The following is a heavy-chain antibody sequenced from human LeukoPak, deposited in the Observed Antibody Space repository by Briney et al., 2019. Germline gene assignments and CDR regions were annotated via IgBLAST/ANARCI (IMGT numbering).Heavy chain of an antibody. CDR1: GGSLTSYY. CDR3: ARLGSYFDY. J-gene: IGHJ4*02. V-gene: IGHV4-59*08. CDR2: IYYSGSV. Sequence: SETLSLTRTVSGGSLTSYYWSWIRQPPGEGLQWIGYIYYSGSVNYNPSLKSRVTISVDTSKNQFSLNLSSVTAADTAVYYCARLGSYFDYWGQGTQVTVSS.